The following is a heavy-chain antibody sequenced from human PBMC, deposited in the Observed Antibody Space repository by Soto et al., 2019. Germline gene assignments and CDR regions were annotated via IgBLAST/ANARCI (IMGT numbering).Heavy chain of an antibody. D-gene: IGHD1-26*01. CDR1: GGSISSGGYY. V-gene: IGHV4-31*03. J-gene: IGHJ5*02. Sequence: QVQLQESGPGLVKPSQTLSLTCTVSGGSISSGGYYWSWIRQHPGKGLEWIGYIYYSGCTYYNPSLKSRVTISVDTSKNQFSVKLSSVTAADTAVYYCARDRPLGRRFDPWGQGTLVTVSS. CDR3: ARDRPLGRRFDP. CDR2: IYYSGCT.